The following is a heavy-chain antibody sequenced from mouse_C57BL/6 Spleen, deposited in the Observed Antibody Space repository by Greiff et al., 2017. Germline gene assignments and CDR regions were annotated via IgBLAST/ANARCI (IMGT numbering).Heavy chain of an antibody. J-gene: IGHJ2*01. CDR2: IYPGDGDT. V-gene: IGHV1-80*01. CDR3: ARSDYGSSYGY. D-gene: IGHD1-1*01. Sequence: QVQLQQSGAELVKPGASVKISCKASGYAFSSYWMNWVKQRPGKGLEGIGQIYPGDGDTNYNGKFKGKATLTADKSSSTAYMQLSSLTSEDSAVYFCARSDYGSSYGYWGQGTTLTVSS. CDR1: GYAFSSYW.